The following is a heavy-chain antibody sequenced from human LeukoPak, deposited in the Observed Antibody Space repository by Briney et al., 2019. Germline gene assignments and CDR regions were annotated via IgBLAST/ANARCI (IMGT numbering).Heavy chain of an antibody. J-gene: IGHJ4*02. CDR1: GYTFTSYG. CDR2: ISAYNGNT. V-gene: IGHV1-18*01. CDR3: ARDFKLWSSGYSDY. Sequence: ASVKVSCKASGYTFTSYGISWVRQAPGQGLEWMGSISAYNGNTNYAQKLQGRVTMTTDTSTSTAYMELRSLRSDDTAVYYCARDFKLWSSGYSDYWGQGTLVTVSS. D-gene: IGHD3-22*01.